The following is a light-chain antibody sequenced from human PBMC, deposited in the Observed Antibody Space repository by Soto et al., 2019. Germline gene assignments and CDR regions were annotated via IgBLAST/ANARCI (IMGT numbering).Light chain of an antibody. J-gene: IGKJ1*01. Sequence: ENVLTQSPGTLSLSPGERATLSCRASQSIGSSYLAWYQQKPGHAPRLIIYGTSSRATGIPDRFGGSGSGTYFALTISRLEPEDFALYYCQQFGSSWLTFGQGTKVEIK. V-gene: IGKV3-20*01. CDR1: QSIGSSY. CDR3: QQFGSSWLT. CDR2: GTS.